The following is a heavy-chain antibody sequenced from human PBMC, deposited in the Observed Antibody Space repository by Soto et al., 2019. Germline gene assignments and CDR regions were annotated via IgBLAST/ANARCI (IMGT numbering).Heavy chain of an antibody. Sequence: EVQLVESGGDFVQPGGSLRLSCAASGVTFSSYWMHWVRQVPGKGLVWLSRINSDGSRVNYADSVKGRFAISRDNAKNTLYLHVNSLTVEDTAVYSCARGGSGAYYQDYWGRGTLVTVSS. CDR3: ARGGSGAYYQDY. CDR2: INSDGSRV. J-gene: IGHJ4*02. V-gene: IGHV3-74*01. CDR1: GVTFSSYW. D-gene: IGHD3-22*01.